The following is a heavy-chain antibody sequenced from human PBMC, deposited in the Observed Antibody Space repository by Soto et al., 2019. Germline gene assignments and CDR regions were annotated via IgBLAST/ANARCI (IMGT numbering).Heavy chain of an antibody. J-gene: IGHJ3*02. Sequence: EVQLVESGGGLVQPGGSLRLSCAASGFTFSSYSMNWVRQAPGKGLEWVSYISSSSSTIYYADSVKGRFTISRDNAKNSLYLQMNSLRDEDTAVYYCARDTNQLLWNDDAFDIWGQGTMVTVSS. D-gene: IGHD2-2*01. CDR3: ARDTNQLLWNDDAFDI. V-gene: IGHV3-48*02. CDR1: GFTFSSYS. CDR2: ISSSSSTI.